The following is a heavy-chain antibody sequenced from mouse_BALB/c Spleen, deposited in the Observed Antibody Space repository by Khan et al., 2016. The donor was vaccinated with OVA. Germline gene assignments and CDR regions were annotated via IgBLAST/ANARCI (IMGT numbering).Heavy chain of an antibody. CDR2: ISSGSSTI. V-gene: IGHV5-17*02. CDR1: GFTFSSFG. J-gene: IGHJ2*01. Sequence: EVQLQESGGGLVQPGGSRKLSCAASGFTFSSFGMHWVRQAPEKGLEWVAYISSGSSTIYYADKVKGRFTISRDSPRSTLFLQMTSLRSEDTAMYYCASSNWDYWGQGTTLTVSS. D-gene: IGHD4-1*01. CDR3: ASSNWDY.